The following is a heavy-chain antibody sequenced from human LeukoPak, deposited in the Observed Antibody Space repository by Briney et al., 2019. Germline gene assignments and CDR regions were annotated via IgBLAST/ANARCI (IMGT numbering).Heavy chain of an antibody. J-gene: IGHJ3*02. V-gene: IGHV3-7*01. CDR3: AGPSGGMWAFDR. CDR1: GFTFSNYW. Sequence: GGSLRLSCVASGFTFSNYWMTWVRQAPGKGLEWVANIKQDASEKYYVVSVKGRFTISRDNAKGSLYLQMNSLRAEDSAVYYCAGPSGGMWAFDRWGQGTMVTVSS. CDR2: IKQDASEK. D-gene: IGHD2-15*01.